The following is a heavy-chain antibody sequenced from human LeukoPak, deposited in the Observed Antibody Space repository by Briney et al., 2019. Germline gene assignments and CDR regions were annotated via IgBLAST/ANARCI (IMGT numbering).Heavy chain of an antibody. Sequence: ASQTLSLTCAVSGGSISSGGYSWSWIRQPPGKGLEWIGYIYHSGSTYYNPSLKSRVTISVDRYKNQFSLNLSSVTAADTAVYYCARARPYGDYPFDYWGQGTLVTVSS. CDR3: ARARPYGDYPFDY. D-gene: IGHD4-17*01. J-gene: IGHJ4*02. V-gene: IGHV4-30-2*01. CDR1: GGSISSGGYS. CDR2: IYHSGST.